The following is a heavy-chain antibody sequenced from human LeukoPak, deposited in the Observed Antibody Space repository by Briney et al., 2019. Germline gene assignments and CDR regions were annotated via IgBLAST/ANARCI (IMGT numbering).Heavy chain of an antibody. CDR1: GGTFSSYA. CDR3: ARHMVRGVIEMVFDY. V-gene: IGHV1-69*01. CDR2: IIPIFGTA. D-gene: IGHD3-10*01. J-gene: IGHJ4*02. Sequence: SVKVSCKASGGTFSSYAISWVRQAPGQGPEWMGGIIPIFGTANYAQKFQGRVTITADESTSTAYVELSSLRSEDTAVYYCARHMVRGVIEMVFDYWGQGTLVTVSS.